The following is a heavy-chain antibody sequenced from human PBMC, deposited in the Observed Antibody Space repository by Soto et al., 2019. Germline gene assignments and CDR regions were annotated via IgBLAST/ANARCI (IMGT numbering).Heavy chain of an antibody. CDR3: ASNIVATITSLGAFDI. V-gene: IGHV4-34*01. CDR2: INHSGST. D-gene: IGHD5-12*01. Sequence: SETLSLTCAVYGGSFSGYYWSWIRQPPGKGLEWIGEINHSGSTNYNPSLKSRVTISVDTSKNQFSLKLSSVTAADTAVYYCASNIVATITSLGAFDIWGQGTMVTVSS. J-gene: IGHJ3*02. CDR1: GGSFSGYY.